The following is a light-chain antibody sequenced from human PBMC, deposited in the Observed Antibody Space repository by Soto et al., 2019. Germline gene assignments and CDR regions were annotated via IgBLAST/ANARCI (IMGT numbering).Light chain of an antibody. J-gene: IGLJ2*01. CDR1: SSDVGGYNY. CDR3: SSYTCSSTHVV. CDR2: DVS. Sequence: QSALTQPASVSGSPGQSITISCTGTSSDVGGYNYVSWYQQHPGKAPKLMIYDVSNRPSGVSNRFSGSKSGNTASLTISGLQADDEADYYCSSYTCSSTHVVFGGGTKLTVL. V-gene: IGLV2-14*01.